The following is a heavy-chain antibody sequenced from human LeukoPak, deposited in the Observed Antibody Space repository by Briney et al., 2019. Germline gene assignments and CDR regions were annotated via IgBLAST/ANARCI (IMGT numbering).Heavy chain of an antibody. J-gene: IGHJ6*02. Sequence: PGGSLRLSCAASGFTFSSYEMNWVRQAPGKGLEWVSYISSSGSTIYYADSVKGRFTISRDNAKNSLYLQMNSLRAEDTAVYYCARGIGVLRYFQVDGMDVWGQGTTVTVSS. V-gene: IGHV3-48*03. D-gene: IGHD3-9*01. CDR1: GFTFSSYE. CDR3: ARGIGVLRYFQVDGMDV. CDR2: ISSSGSTI.